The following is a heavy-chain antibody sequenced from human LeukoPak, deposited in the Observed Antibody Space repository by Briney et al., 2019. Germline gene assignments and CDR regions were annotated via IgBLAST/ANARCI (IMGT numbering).Heavy chain of an antibody. CDR3: AVLHYYAMDV. CDR1: GFTFDDYA. V-gene: IGHV3-9*01. D-gene: IGHD2-8*01. Sequence: GGSLRLSCAASGFTFDDYAMHWVRQAPGKGLEWVSGISWNSGTKGCADSVKGRFTIPRDNAKNSLYLQMNSLRGEDTALYYCAVLHYYAMDVWGQGTTVTVSS. J-gene: IGHJ6*02. CDR2: ISWNSGTK.